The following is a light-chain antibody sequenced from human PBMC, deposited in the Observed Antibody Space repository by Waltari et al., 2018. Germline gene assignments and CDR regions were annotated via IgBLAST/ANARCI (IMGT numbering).Light chain of an antibody. CDR1: SRDVGGYHF. CDR3: CSFAGSYTFV. Sequence: QSALTQPRSVSGSPGQSVTISCTGTSRDVGGYHFVSWFQQHPGKVPKLLFYDVSERPSDVPDRFSGSKSANTASLTISGLQTDDEADYYCCSFAGSYTFVFGSGTRVTVL. V-gene: IGLV2-11*01. CDR2: DVS. J-gene: IGLJ1*01.